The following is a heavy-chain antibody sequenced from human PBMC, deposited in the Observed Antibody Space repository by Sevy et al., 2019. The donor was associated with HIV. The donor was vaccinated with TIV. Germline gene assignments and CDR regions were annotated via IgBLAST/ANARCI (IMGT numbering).Heavy chain of an antibody. CDR3: ARDRAYYDSSGPTGY. CDR1: GYTFTSYG. CDR2: ISAYNGNT. V-gene: IGHV1-18*04. Sequence: ASVKVSCKASGYTFTSYGISWVRQAPGQGLEWMGWISAYNGNTNYAQKLQGRVTMTTDTSTSTAYMELRSLRSDDTAVYYCARDRAYYDSSGPTGYWGLGTLVTVSS. D-gene: IGHD3-22*01. J-gene: IGHJ4*02.